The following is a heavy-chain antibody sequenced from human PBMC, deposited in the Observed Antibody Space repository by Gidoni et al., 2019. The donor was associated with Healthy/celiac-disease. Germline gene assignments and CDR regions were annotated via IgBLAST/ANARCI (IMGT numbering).Heavy chain of an antibody. CDR3: ARSRYYYDSSGAFDI. J-gene: IGHJ3*02. CDR1: GFSLSTSGMC. V-gene: IGHV2-70*15. CDR2: IDWDDDK. Sequence: QVTLRESGPALEKPTQTLTLTCTFSGFSLSTSGMCVSWIRQPPGKALEWLARIDWDDDKYYSTSLKTRLTISKDTSKNQVVLTMTNMDPVDTATYYCARSRYYYDSSGAFDIWGQGTMVTVSS. D-gene: IGHD3-22*01.